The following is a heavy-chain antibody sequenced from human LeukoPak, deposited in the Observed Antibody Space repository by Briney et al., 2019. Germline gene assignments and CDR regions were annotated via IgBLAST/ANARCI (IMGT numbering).Heavy chain of an antibody. J-gene: IGHJ4*02. CDR1: GFTFSKYW. V-gene: IGHV3-7*01. CDR2: IKQDGSEK. D-gene: IGHD3-3*01. CDR3: ARVQPLEWLTHSFDY. Sequence: GGSLRLSCAASGFTFSKYWMTWVRQAPGKGLEWVANIKQDGSEKYYVDSVKGRFTISRDNAKNSLYLQMNSLRAEDTAVYYCARVQPLEWLTHSFDYWGQGTLVTVSS.